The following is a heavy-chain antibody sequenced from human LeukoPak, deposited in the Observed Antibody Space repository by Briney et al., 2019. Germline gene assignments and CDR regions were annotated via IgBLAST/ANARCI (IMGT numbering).Heavy chain of an antibody. CDR3: ARAQEGYDFWSGYPYYFDY. D-gene: IGHD3-3*01. V-gene: IGHV1-8*01. Sequence: GASVKVSCKASGYTFNSYDINWVRQATGQGLEWMGWMNPNTGNTGYGERFQGRVTMTRDNSISTAYMELNSLTSEDTAVYYCARAQEGYDFWSGYPYYFDYWGQGTLVTVSS. CDR1: GYTFNSYD. J-gene: IGHJ4*02. CDR2: MNPNTGNT.